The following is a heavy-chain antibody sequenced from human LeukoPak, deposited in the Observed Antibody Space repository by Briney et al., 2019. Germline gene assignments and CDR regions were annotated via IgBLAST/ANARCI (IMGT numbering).Heavy chain of an antibody. V-gene: IGHV3-48*04. J-gene: IGHJ3*02. Sequence: GGSLRLSCAASGFTFSSYAMNWVRQAPGKGLEWVSYISSSISSVSTIYYVDSVKGRFTISRDNAKNSFYLQMHRLRAEDTAVYYCARDSASVGHNDAFDIWGQGTMFTVSS. D-gene: IGHD2-15*01. CDR1: GFTFSSYA. CDR3: ARDSASVGHNDAFDI. CDR2: ISSSISSVSTI.